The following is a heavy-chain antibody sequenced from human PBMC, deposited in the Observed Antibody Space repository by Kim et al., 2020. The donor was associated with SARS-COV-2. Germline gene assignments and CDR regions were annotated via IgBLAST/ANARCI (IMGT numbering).Heavy chain of an antibody. V-gene: IGHV4-39*01. CDR1: GGSISSSSYY. J-gene: IGHJ1*01. Sequence: SETLSLTCTVSGGSISSSSYYWGWIRQPPGKGLEWIGSIYYSGSTYYNPSLKSRVTISVDTSKNQFSLKLSSVTAADTAVYYCARPPAAAGTWYFQHWGQGTLVTVSS. D-gene: IGHD6-13*01. CDR2: IYYSGST. CDR3: ARPPAAAGTWYFQH.